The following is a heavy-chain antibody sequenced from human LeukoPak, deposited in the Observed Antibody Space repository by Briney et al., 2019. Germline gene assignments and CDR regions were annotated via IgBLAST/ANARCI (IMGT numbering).Heavy chain of an antibody. CDR3: ARDRGSIVVVPAGGSGAFDI. CDR2: IIPIFGTA. V-gene: IGHV1-69*06. D-gene: IGHD2-2*01. CDR1: GGTFSSYA. J-gene: IGHJ3*02. Sequence: SVTVSCTASGGTFSSYAISWVRQAPGQGLEWMGGIIPIFGTANYAQKFQGRVTITADKSTSTAYMELSSLRSEDTAVYYCARDRGSIVVVPAGGSGAFDIWGQGTMVTVSS.